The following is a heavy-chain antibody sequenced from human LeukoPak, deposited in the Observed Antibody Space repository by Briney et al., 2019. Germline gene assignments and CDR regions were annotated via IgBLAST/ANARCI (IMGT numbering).Heavy chain of an antibody. CDR3: ASTGRDIVVVPAAVDRGWIGHAFDI. V-gene: IGHV1-69*13. D-gene: IGHD2-2*01. CDR1: GGTLSSYA. CDR2: IIPIFGTA. J-gene: IGHJ3*02. Sequence: SVKVSCKASGGTLSSYAISWVRQAPGQGLEWMGGIIPIFGTANYAQKFQGRVTITADESTSTAYMELSSLRSEDTAVYYCASTGRDIVVVPAAVDRGWIGHAFDIWGQGTMVTVSS.